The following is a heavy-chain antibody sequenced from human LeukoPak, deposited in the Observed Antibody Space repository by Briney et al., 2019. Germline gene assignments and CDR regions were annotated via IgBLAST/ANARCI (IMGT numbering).Heavy chain of an antibody. CDR1: GGSISSYY. J-gene: IGHJ4*02. V-gene: IGHV4-59*01. CDR3: ARVGSQVY. Sequence: PSETLSLTCTVSGGSISSYYLSWIRQPPGKGLEWIGYIYYSGSTNYNPSLKGRVTISVDTSKNQFSLKLSSVTAADTAVYYCARVGSQVYWGQGTLVTVSS. CDR2: IYYSGST.